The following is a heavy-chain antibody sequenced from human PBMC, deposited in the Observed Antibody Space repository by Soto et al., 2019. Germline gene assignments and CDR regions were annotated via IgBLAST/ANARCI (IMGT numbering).Heavy chain of an antibody. J-gene: IGHJ4*02. CDR3: ARAIAGRVSSAWTWLDG. CDR1: GFTFSNYD. D-gene: IGHD2-2*01. Sequence: QVQLVESGGGVVQPGRPLRRSCAASGFTFSNYDMHWVRQATGKWLEWVAAIPNDGSEQHYADSVKGRFAISRDNSENTLSLQMNGLIAEYAAVYYCARAIAGRVSSAWTWLDGCGQRTLVTVSS. V-gene: IGHV3-30*09. CDR2: IPNDGSEQ.